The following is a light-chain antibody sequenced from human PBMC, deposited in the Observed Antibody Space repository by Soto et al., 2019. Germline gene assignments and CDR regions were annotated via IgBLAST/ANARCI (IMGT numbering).Light chain of an antibody. J-gene: IGLJ1*01. V-gene: IGLV2-8*01. Sequence: QSALTQPPSASGSPGQSVTISCTGTSSDVGGYDRVSWFQQHPGKAPKLMIYEINKRPSGVPDRFSGSKSGNTASLTVSGLQAEDEADYYCSSFAGSNNFPYVFGTGTKLTVL. CDR3: SSFAGSNNFPYV. CDR2: EIN. CDR1: SSDVGGYDR.